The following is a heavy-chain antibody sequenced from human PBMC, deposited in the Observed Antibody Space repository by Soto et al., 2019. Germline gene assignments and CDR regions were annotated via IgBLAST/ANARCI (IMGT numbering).Heavy chain of an antibody. V-gene: IGHV4-31*02. CDR3: ARDRRRYFDWLLPEDYYYYGMDV. CDR2: IYYSGST. Sequence: GYIYYSGSTYYNPSLKSRVTISVDTSKTQFSLKLSSVTAADTAMYYCARDRRRYFDWLLPEDYYYYGMDVWGQGTTVTVSS. J-gene: IGHJ6*02. D-gene: IGHD3-9*01.